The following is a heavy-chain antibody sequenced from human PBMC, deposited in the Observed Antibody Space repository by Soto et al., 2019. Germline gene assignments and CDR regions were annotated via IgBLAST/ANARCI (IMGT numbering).Heavy chain of an antibody. CDR3: VLLAYCGGDCYGKGTFDY. J-gene: IGHJ4*02. Sequence: PSETLSLTCAVYGGSFSGYYWSWIRQPPGKGLEWIGEINHSGSTNYNPSLKSRVTISVGTSKNQFSLKLSSVTAADTAVYYCVLLAYCGGDCYGKGTFDYWGQGTLVTVSS. CDR1: GGSFSGYY. D-gene: IGHD2-21*02. V-gene: IGHV4-34*01. CDR2: INHSGST.